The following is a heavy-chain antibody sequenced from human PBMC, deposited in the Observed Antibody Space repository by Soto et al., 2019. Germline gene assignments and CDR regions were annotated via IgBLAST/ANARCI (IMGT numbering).Heavy chain of an antibody. Sequence: ASVKVSCMASGYIFTDYYIHWVRQAPGQGLEWMGWINPNSGGTNYAQKFQGRVTMNRDTSMSTAYMELNRLTSDGTAVLYCARIIRFSSRRGLWLDPWGQGTLVTVSS. CDR3: ARIIRFSSRRGLWLDP. CDR1: GYIFTDYY. CDR2: INPNSGGT. J-gene: IGHJ5*02. D-gene: IGHD6-13*01. V-gene: IGHV1-2*02.